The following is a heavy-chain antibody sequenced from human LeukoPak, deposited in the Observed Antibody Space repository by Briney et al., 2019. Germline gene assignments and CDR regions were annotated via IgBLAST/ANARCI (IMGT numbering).Heavy chain of an antibody. CDR3: AKAGYYDSRGYYYDHHFDY. CDR1: GFTFSSYA. CDR2: ISGSGGST. Sequence: AGGSLRLSCAASGFTFSSYAMSWVRQAPGKGLEWVSAISGSGGSTYYADSVKGRFTISRDNSKNTLYLQMNSLRAEDTAVYYCAKAGYYDSRGYYYDHHFDYWGQGTPVTVSS. D-gene: IGHD3-22*01. J-gene: IGHJ4*02. V-gene: IGHV3-23*01.